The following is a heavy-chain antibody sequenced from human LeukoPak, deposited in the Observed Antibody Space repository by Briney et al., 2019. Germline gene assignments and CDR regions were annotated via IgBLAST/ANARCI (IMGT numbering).Heavy chain of an antibody. CDR3: AKDLYYNSRGTPTDY. CDR2: ITDSGDGT. CDR1: GFTFSSYA. V-gene: IGHV3-23*01. D-gene: IGHD3-22*01. J-gene: IGHJ4*02. Sequence: GGSLRLSCAASGFTFSSYAMSWVRQAPGKGLEWVSTITDSGDGTYYADSVKGRFTISRDNSKNTLYLQVSSLRAEDTAVHYCAKDLYYNSRGTPTDYWGQGTLVTVSS.